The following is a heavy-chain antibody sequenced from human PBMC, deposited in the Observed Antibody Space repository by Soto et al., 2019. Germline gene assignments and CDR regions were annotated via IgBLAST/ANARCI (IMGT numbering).Heavy chain of an antibody. J-gene: IGHJ4*02. CDR3: ARATHDYGALDY. D-gene: IGHD4-17*01. V-gene: IGHV3-21*01. CDR1: GFTFSSHN. Sequence: EVQLVESGGGLVKPGGSLRLSCTATGFTFSSHNMNCVRQAPGKGLEWVSYISTWSSYTFYADSVKGRFTISRDNAKNSLFLQMNSLRAEDTAVYYCARATHDYGALDYWGQGALVTVSS. CDR2: ISTWSSYT.